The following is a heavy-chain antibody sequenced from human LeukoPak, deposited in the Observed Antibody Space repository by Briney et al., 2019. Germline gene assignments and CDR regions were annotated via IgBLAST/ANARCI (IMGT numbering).Heavy chain of an antibody. Sequence: GGSLRLSCAASGFTFSNFGMHWVRQAPGKGLEWLAVISYDGSNEYHADSVKGRFTISRDNSKDTLFLQMNSLRAEDTAVYYCAKALDPYYDILTGYYTPPPFDYWGQGTLVTVSS. CDR2: ISYDGSNE. CDR1: GFTFSNFG. CDR3: AKALDPYYDILTGYYTPPPFDY. D-gene: IGHD3-9*01. V-gene: IGHV3-30*18. J-gene: IGHJ4*02.